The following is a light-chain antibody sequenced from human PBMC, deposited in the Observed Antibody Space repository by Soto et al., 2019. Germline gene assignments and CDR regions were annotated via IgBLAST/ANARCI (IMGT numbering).Light chain of an antibody. V-gene: IGLV1-40*01. J-gene: IGLJ3*02. CDR1: SSNIGAGHD. CDR3: QSFDNSLSGFGV. Sequence: QSVLTQPPSVSGAPGQRVTISCTGSSSNIGAGHDVHWFQQLPGTAPKLLIYGNSDRPSGVPDRFSGSKSGTSASLAITGLHAEDEADYYCQSFDNSLSGFGVFGGGTKLTVL. CDR2: GNS.